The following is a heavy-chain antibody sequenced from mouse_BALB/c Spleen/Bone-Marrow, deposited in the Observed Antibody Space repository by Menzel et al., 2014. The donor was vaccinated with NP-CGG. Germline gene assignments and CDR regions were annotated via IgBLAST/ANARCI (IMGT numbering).Heavy chain of an antibody. Sequence: EVKLVESGGGLVQPGGSLKLSCAASGFTFSSYTMSWVRQTPEKRLEWVAYISNGGGSTYYPDTVKGRFTISRDNAKNTLYLQMSSLKSEDTTMYYCARHVGSPYAMDYWGQGTSVTVSS. V-gene: IGHV5-12-2*01. CDR3: ARHVGSPYAMDY. D-gene: IGHD3-1*01. J-gene: IGHJ4*01. CDR1: GFTFSSYT. CDR2: ISNGGGST.